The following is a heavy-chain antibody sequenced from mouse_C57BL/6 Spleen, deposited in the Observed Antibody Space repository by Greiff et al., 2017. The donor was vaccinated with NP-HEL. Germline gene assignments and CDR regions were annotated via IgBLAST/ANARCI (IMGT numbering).Heavy chain of an antibody. CDR1: GYSITSGYY. V-gene: IGHV3-6*01. CDR3: ARGSSSFDY. D-gene: IGHD1-1*01. J-gene: IGHJ2*01. CDR2: ISYDGSN. Sequence: EVQLVESGPGLVKPSQSLSLTCSVTGYSITSGYYWNWIRQFPGNKLEWMGYISYDGSNNYNPSLKNRISITRYTSKNQFFLKLNSVTTEDTATYYCARGSSSFDYWGQGTTLTVSS.